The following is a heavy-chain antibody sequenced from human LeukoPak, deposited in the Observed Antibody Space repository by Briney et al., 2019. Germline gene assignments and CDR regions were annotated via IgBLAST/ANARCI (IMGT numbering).Heavy chain of an antibody. V-gene: IGHV3-48*01. CDR1: GFTFSTFD. CDR2: ISSSSSTI. J-gene: IGHJ2*01. Sequence: GGSLRLSCAASGFTFSTFDMNWVRQAPGKGLEWVSFISSSSSTIHYADSVKGRFTISRDNAKNSLYLQMNSLRAEDTAVYYCARGGPSGSYCRSFELWGRGTLVTVSS. CDR3: ARGGPSGSYCRSFEL. D-gene: IGHD1-26*01.